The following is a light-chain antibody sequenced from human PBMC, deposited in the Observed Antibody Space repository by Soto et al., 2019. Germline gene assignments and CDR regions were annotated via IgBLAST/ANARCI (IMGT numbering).Light chain of an antibody. J-gene: IGKJ1*01. V-gene: IGKV1-5*03. Sequence: DIQMTQSPSTLSASVGDRVTITCRGSQSVSSWLTWYQQKAGQAPKLLIYKASIVESGVPSRFSGSGSGTEFTLTISSLQPDDSATYYYQQYSYFATFGLGTRVEVK. CDR2: KAS. CDR1: QSVSSW. CDR3: QQYSYFAT.